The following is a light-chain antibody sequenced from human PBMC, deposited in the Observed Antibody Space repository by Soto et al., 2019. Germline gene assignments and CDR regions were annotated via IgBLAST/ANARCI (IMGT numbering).Light chain of an antibody. V-gene: IGLV2-8*01. J-gene: IGLJ3*02. CDR1: SSDVGGYNY. Sequence: QSALTQPPSASGSLGQSVTISCTGTSSDVGGYNYVSWYQQHPGKAPKLMIYEVTERPSGVPDRFSGSKSGNTASLTVSGLQAEDEADYYCSSYVGSNNFVFGGGTKVTVL. CDR2: EVT. CDR3: SSYVGSNNFV.